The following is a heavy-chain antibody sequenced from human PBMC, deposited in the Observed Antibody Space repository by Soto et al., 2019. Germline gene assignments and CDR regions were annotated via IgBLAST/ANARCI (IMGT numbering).Heavy chain of an antibody. CDR3: AKDAGSVCSGGSCYFQALDS. D-gene: IGHD2-15*01. CDR2: ISVSGGST. Sequence: GGSLILSCAASGFTLSNYAMSWVRQAPGKGLEWVSGISVSGGSTYYADSVKGRFTISRDNSKNTLYVQMNSLRVDDTAVYYCAKDAGSVCSGGSCYFQALDSWGQGTLVTVSS. J-gene: IGHJ4*02. V-gene: IGHV3-23*01. CDR1: GFTLSNYA.